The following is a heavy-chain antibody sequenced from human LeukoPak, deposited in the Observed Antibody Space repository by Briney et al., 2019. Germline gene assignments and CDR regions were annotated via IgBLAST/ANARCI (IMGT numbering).Heavy chain of an antibody. D-gene: IGHD6-13*01. CDR2: INGDGSDI. CDR3: AGGFSHSWSPFEN. Sequence: GGSLRLSCATSGFTFRNYWMHWVRQAPGKGLVWVSRINGDGSDISYADFVKGRFTISRDNAKNTVSLQMDSLTDDDTALYFCAGGFSHSWSPFENWGQGTLVTVSS. J-gene: IGHJ4*02. CDR1: GFTFRNYW. V-gene: IGHV3-74*01.